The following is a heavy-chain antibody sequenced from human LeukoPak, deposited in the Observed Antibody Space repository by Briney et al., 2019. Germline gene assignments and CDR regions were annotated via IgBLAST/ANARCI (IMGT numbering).Heavy chain of an antibody. CDR2: IHSNGNT. J-gene: IGHJ4*02. CDR3: ASEYCASSSCRFDS. CDR1: GGSINGYY. Sequence: SETLSLTCTVSGGSINGYYWSWIRQPPGKGLEWIGYIHSNGNTNYNPSLKSRVAISVDTSKNQFSLILTSVTAADTAVYYCASEYCASSSCRFDSWGQGTLVTVSS. V-gene: IGHV4-59*01. D-gene: IGHD2-2*01.